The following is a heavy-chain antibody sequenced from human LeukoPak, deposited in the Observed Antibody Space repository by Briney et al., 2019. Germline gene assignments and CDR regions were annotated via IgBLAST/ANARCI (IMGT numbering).Heavy chain of an antibody. J-gene: IGHJ3*01. Sequence: GGSLRLSCAASGFTFSSYAMSWVRQAPGKGLEWVSAISGSGGSTYYADSVKGRFTISRDNSKNSLYLQMNSLRAEDTAVYYCARGDFDDYGDYVDAFEFWGQGTMVTVS. D-gene: IGHD4-17*01. V-gene: IGHV3-23*01. CDR1: GFTFSSYA. CDR2: ISGSGGST. CDR3: ARGDFDDYGDYVDAFEF.